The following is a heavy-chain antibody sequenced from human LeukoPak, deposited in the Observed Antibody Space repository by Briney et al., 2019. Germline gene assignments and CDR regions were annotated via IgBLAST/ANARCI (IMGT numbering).Heavy chain of an antibody. V-gene: IGHV3-7*01. Sequence: GGSLRLSCEASEFTFTTYWMSWVRQAPGKGLEWVANIKQDGSEKYYVDSVKGRFTISRDNAKNSVYLQMNSLRAEDTAVYYCATGYSSGWYFYFQHWGQGSLVSVSS. CDR1: EFTFTTYW. J-gene: IGHJ1*01. CDR2: IKQDGSEK. CDR3: ATGYSSGWYFYFQH. D-gene: IGHD6-19*01.